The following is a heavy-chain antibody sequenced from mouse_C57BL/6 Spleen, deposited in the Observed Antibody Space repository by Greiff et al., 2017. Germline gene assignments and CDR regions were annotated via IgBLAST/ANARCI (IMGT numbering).Heavy chain of an antibody. D-gene: IGHD2-4*01. CDR3: AGGYDYGGYFDV. J-gene: IGHJ1*03. Sequence: QVQLQQPGAELVMPGASVKLSCKASGYTFTSYWMHWVKQRPGQGLEWIGEIDPSDSYTNYNQKFKGKSTLTVDKSSSTAYMQLSSLTSEDSAVYYCAGGYDYGGYFDVWGTGTTVTVSS. CDR1: GYTFTSYW. V-gene: IGHV1-69*01. CDR2: IDPSDSYT.